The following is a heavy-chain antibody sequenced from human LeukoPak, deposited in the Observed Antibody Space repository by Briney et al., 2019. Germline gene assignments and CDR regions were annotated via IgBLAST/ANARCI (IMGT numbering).Heavy chain of an antibody. CDR2: IEPAGSAT. J-gene: IGHJ5*02. CDR1: GFAFSSYW. CDR3: GRFGYVSALDP. Sequence: PGGSLRLSCGASGFAFSSYWMRWLRQAPGKGLEFVANIEPAGSATYYADSVKGRFTISRDNTKNLLYLQMNSLTAEDSAVYHCGRFGYVSALDPWGQGALVTVSS. D-gene: IGHD2-15*01. V-gene: IGHV3-7*01.